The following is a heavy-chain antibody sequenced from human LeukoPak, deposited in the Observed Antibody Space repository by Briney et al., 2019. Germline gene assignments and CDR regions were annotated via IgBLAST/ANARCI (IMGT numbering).Heavy chain of an antibody. CDR3: ARERYCTNAVCYHFDY. CDR2: INPSGGST. Sequence: ASVKVSCKASGYTFTSYYMHWVRQAPGQGLEWMGIINPSGGSTSYAQKFQGRVTMTRDTSTSTVYMELSSLRSEDTAVYYCARERYCTNAVCYHFDYWGQGTLVTVSS. V-gene: IGHV1-46*03. CDR1: GYTFTSYY. D-gene: IGHD2-8*01. J-gene: IGHJ4*02.